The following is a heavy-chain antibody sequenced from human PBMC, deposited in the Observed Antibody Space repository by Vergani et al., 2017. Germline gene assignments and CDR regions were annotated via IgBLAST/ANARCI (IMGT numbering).Heavy chain of an antibody. Sequence: EVQLLESGGGLVQPGGSLRLSCAASGFTFSSYAMSWVRQAPGKGLEWVSAISGSGGSTYYADSVKGRFTISRDNSKNTLYLQMNSLRAEDKAVYYCAEAVGGSYSKYYFDYWGQGTLVTVSS. D-gene: IGHD1-26*01. CDR1: GFTFSSYA. CDR2: ISGSGGST. V-gene: IGHV3-23*01. J-gene: IGHJ4*02. CDR3: AEAVGGSYSKYYFDY.